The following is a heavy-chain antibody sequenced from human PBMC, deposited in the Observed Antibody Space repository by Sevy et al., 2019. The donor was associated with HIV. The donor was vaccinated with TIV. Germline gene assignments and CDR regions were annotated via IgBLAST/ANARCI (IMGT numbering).Heavy chain of an antibody. CDR3: ARDYYDSSGYYYVLDAFDI. D-gene: IGHD3-22*01. J-gene: IGHJ3*02. V-gene: IGHV3-48*02. CDR2: VSSSSSTI. Sequence: LSLTCAASGFTFSSYSMNWVRQAPGKGLEWVSYVSSSSSTIYYADSVKGRFTISRDNAKNSLYLQMNSLRDEDTAVYYCARDYYDSSGYYYVLDAFDIWGQGTMVTVSS. CDR1: GFTFSSYS.